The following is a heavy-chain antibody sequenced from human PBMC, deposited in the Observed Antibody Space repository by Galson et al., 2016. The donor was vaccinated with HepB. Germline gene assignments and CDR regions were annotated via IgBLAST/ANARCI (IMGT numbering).Heavy chain of an antibody. CDR1: GESFSTYY. V-gene: IGHV4-34*01. CDR2: IAHSGST. J-gene: IGHJ6*02. CDR3: TRTGYWYGLDV. Sequence: SETLSLTCGVYGESFSTYYWSWIRQSPGMGLEWIGEIAHSGSTNYNPSLESRVSISVDTSKNQYSLRLSSVTAADTAVYYCTRTGYWYGLDVWGQGTTVTVSS.